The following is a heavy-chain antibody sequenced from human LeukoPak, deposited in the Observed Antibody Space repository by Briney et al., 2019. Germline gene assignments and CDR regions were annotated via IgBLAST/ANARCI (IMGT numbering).Heavy chain of an antibody. V-gene: IGHV3-23*01. J-gene: IGHJ4*02. Sequence: GGSLRLSCAASGFTFSSYAMSWVRQAPGKGLEWVSAISTSGGTTHYADSVKGRFTISRDNSKNTLYLQMNSLRAEDTAVYYCAKSLPSGYSYGFDCWGQGTLVTVSS. CDR3: AKSLPSGYSYGFDC. CDR1: GFTFSSYA. CDR2: ISTSGGTT. D-gene: IGHD5-18*01.